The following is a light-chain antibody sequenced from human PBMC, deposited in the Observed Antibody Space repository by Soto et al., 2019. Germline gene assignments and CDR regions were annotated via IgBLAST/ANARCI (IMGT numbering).Light chain of an antibody. CDR3: HQCATSPLT. CDR2: DAS. J-gene: IGKJ4*01. CDR1: QSIAKNY. V-gene: IGKV3-20*01. Sequence: EMLLTQSPDTLSLSPGERATLSCRASQSIAKNYLSWYQHKPGKAPRLLSYDASSRATGIPDRFSGSVSGTDFTLTIIRLEPEDFAVYFCHQCATSPLTFGGGTTVDIK.